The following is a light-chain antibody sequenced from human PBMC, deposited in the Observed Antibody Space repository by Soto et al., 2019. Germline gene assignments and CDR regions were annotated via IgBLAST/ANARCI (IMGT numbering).Light chain of an antibody. CDR3: TSYVGSDRCV. J-gene: IGLJ3*02. V-gene: IGLV2-8*01. CDR2: EVS. Sequence: QSALTQPPSASGSPGQSVTISCTGTSSDVGAYKYVSWYQQYPGKAPKLMIYEVSKRPSGVPDRVSGSKSGNTASLTVSGLQAEDESDYYCTSYVGSDRCVFGGGTKVTFL. CDR1: SSDVGAYKY.